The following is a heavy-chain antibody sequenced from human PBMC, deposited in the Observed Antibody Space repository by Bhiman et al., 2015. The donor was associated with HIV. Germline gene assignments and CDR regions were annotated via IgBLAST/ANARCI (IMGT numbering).Heavy chain of an antibody. CDR2: IRYDGSNK. CDR1: GFTFSSYG. D-gene: IGHD6-13*01. Sequence: QVQLVESGGGVVQPGGSLRVSCAASGFTFSSYGMHWVRQAPGKGLESVSFIRYDGSNKYYADSVKGRFTISRENSKNTLYLQMNSLRAEDTAVYYCAREFTGYSSSNFDYWGQGTLVTVSS. J-gene: IGHJ4*02. V-gene: IGHV3-30*02. CDR3: AREFTGYSSSNFDY.